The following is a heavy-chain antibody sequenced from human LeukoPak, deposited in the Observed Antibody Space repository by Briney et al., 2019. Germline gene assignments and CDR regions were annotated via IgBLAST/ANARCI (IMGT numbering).Heavy chain of an antibody. CDR3: ASERNYYDSSHF. D-gene: IGHD3-22*01. J-gene: IGHJ4*02. CDR1: GGSISSYY. Sequence: SETLSLTCTVSGGSISSYYWSWIRQPPGKGLEWIGYIYYSGSTNYNPSLKSRVTISVDTSKNQFSLKLTSVTAADTAVYYCASERNYYDSSHFWGQGTLVTVPS. CDR2: IYYSGST. V-gene: IGHV4-59*12.